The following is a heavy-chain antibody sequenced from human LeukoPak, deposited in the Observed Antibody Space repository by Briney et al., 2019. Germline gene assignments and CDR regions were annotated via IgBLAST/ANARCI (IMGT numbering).Heavy chain of an antibody. Sequence: PGGSLRLTCVASGFPFSSYWMTWVRQAPGKGLEWVANIKQDGSKKSYVDSVKGRFTISRDNATNSLYLQMNSLRAEDTAIYYCTRVGYIDEGIDYWGQGTLVTVSS. CDR3: TRVGYIDEGIDY. V-gene: IGHV3-7*04. D-gene: IGHD5-24*01. J-gene: IGHJ4*02. CDR1: GFPFSSYW. CDR2: IKQDGSKK.